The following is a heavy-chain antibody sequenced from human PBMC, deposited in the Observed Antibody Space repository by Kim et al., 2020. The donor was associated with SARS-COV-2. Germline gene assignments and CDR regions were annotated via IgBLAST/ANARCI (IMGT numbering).Heavy chain of an antibody. J-gene: IGHJ4*02. CDR3: ARGPSYSSSWYPGGY. Sequence: DSVKGRFTISRDNSKNTLYLQMNSLRAEDTAVYYCARGPSYSSSWYPGGYWGQGTLVTVSS. V-gene: IGHV3-30*01. D-gene: IGHD6-13*01.